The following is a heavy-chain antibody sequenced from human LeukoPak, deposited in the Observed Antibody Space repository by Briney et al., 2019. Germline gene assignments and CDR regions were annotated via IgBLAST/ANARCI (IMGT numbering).Heavy chain of an antibody. D-gene: IGHD3-16*01. Sequence: GGSLRLSCVASGFTFSNYAMSWVRQAPDKGLQWVAVISSDGYRTDYPDSVRGRFTISRDNFKNTVDLQMISVTAEDTAMYFCGKGRGGGVVLALPFHYGGQEPLVPFPS. V-gene: IGHV3-30*18. CDR2: ISSDGYRT. CDR3: GKGRGGGVVLALPFHY. J-gene: IGHJ4*02. CDR1: GFTFSNYA.